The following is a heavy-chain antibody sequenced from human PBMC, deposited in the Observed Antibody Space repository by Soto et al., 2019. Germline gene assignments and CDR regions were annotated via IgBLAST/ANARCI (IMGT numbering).Heavy chain of an antibody. CDR3: ARRLSGPKEEYNAYYFYGLDV. CDR2: IDPSNSYT. J-gene: IGHJ6*02. D-gene: IGHD1-1*01. CDR1: GYSFTTHW. V-gene: IGHV5-10-1*01. Sequence: GESLKISCQGSGYSFTTHWITWVRQTPGKGLEWMGRIDPSNSYTNYSPSFQGHVTISVDRSISTAYLQWSRLGASDNAIYYCARRLSGPKEEYNAYYFYGLDVWGQGTKVTVSS.